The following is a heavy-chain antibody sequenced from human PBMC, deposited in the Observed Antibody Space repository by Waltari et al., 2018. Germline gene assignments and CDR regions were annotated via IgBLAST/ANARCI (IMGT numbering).Heavy chain of an antibody. V-gene: IGHV3-74*01. CDR3: AREPSPDSSGYFYYYMDV. CDR1: GFTFSRYW. CDR2: INSDGSGT. D-gene: IGHD3-22*01. Sequence: SLRLSCAASGFTFSRYWMHWVRQAPGKGLVWVSRINSDGSGTIYADSVKGRFTISRDNAKNTLYLQLNSLRVEDTAVYYCAREPSPDSSGYFYYYMDVWGKGTTVTVSS. J-gene: IGHJ6*03.